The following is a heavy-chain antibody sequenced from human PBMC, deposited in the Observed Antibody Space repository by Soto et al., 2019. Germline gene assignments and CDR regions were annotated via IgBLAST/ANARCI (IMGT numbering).Heavy chain of an antibody. CDR2: ISWNSGSI. D-gene: IGHD3-22*01. Sequence: LRLSCAASGFTFDDYAMHWVRQAPGKGLEWVSGISWNSGSIGYADSVKGRFTISRDNAKNSLYLQMNSLRAEDTALYYCAKDGKDEMYYYDSSGPQSSSWYFDLWGRGTLVTVSS. V-gene: IGHV3-9*01. CDR3: AKDGKDEMYYYDSSGPQSSSWYFDL. J-gene: IGHJ2*01. CDR1: GFTFDDYA.